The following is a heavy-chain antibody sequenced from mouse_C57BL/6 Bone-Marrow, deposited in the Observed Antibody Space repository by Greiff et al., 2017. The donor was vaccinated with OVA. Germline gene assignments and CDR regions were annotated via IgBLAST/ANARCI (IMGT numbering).Heavy chain of an antibody. Sequence: EVQLQESGGGLVQPGGSLSLSCAASGFTFTDYYMSWVRQPPGKALEWLGFIRNKANGYTTEYSASVKGRFTISRDNSQSILYLQMNALRAEDSATYYCARGDYDGFAYWGQGTLVTVSA. CDR3: ARGDYDGFAY. CDR1: GFTFTDYY. CDR2: IRNKANGYTT. D-gene: IGHD2-4*01. V-gene: IGHV7-3*01. J-gene: IGHJ3*01.